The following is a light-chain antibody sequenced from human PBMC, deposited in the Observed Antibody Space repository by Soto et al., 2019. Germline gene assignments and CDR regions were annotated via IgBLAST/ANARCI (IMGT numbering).Light chain of an antibody. CDR3: QQYNSYWT. Sequence: DIQMTQSPSTLSASVGDRVTITCRASQSISSWLAWYQQKPGKARNLLIYDASSLESGVPSRFSGSGSGTEFTLTISSLQPDDFATYYCQQYNSYWTFGQGTKVDIK. CDR2: DAS. CDR1: QSISSW. J-gene: IGKJ1*01. V-gene: IGKV1-5*01.